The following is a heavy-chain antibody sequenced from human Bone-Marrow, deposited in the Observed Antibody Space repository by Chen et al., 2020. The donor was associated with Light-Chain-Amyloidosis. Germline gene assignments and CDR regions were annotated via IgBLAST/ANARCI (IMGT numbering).Heavy chain of an antibody. CDR3: ARVGFYNWNVHNAFDI. CDR2: ISSGGSTI. V-gene: IGHV3-48*03. D-gene: IGHD1-1*01. CDR1: GFTSSSYE. J-gene: IGHJ3*02. Sequence: EVQLVESGGGSVQPGGSLRLSCAASGFTSSSYEMNWVRQAPGKGLEWVSYISSGGSTIYYADSVKGRFTISRDNAKNSLFLQMNSLRAEDTAVYYCARVGFYNWNVHNAFDIWGQGTMVTVSS.